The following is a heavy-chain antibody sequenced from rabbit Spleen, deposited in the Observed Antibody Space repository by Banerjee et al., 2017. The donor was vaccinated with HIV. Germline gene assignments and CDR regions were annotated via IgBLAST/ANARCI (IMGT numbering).Heavy chain of an antibody. D-gene: IGHD1-1*01. CDR3: GRDPYSGFASYDL. CDR2: IYSSTGRT. V-gene: IGHV1S40*01. CDR1: GIDFSSGYD. J-gene: IGHJ3*01. Sequence: QSLEESGGDLVKPGASLTLTCTASGIDFSSGYDMCWVRQAPGKGLEWIACIYSSTGRTLYASWAKGRFTISKTSSTTVTLQMTSLTVADTATYFCGRDPYSGFASYDLWGQGTLVTVS.